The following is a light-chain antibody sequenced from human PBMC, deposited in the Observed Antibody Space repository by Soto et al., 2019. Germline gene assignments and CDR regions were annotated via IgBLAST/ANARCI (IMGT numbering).Light chain of an antibody. CDR3: SSYTSSTTLGV. CDR1: NSDVGGYDY. CDR2: EVS. Sequence: QSALTQPASVSGSPGQSNTISCTGTNSDVGGYDYVSWYQQHPGKAPKLMIYEVSHRPSGVSNRFSGSRSGNTASLTISGLQAEDEADYYCSSYTSSTTLGVFGGGTKVTVL. V-gene: IGLV2-14*01. J-gene: IGLJ3*02.